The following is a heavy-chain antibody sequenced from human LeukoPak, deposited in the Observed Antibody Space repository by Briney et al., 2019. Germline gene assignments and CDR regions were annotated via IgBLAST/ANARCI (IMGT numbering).Heavy chain of an antibody. CDR3: GRDPNGDYLGAFDF. Sequence: GGSLRLSCAASGFTFSSYSMNWVRQAPGKGLEWVSYISSSGSTIYYAASVKGRFTISRDNSKKTLYLQMNSLRADDTAVYYCGRDPNGDYLGAFDFWGQGTVVSVSS. J-gene: IGHJ3*01. CDR2: ISSSGSTI. V-gene: IGHV3-48*01. D-gene: IGHD4-17*01. CDR1: GFTFSSYS.